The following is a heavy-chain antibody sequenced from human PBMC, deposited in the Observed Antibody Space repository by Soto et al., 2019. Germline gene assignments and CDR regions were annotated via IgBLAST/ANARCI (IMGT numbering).Heavy chain of an antibody. CDR3: ARGRWLRSAFDY. V-gene: IGHV4-34*01. D-gene: IGHD5-12*01. Sequence: QVQLQQWGAGLLKPSETLSLTRAVYGGSFSGYYWSWIRQPPGKGLEWIGEINHSGSTNYNPSLKSGVTISVDTSKNQFSLKLSSVTAADTAVYYCARGRWLRSAFDYWGPGTLVTVSS. CDR1: GGSFSGYY. CDR2: INHSGST. J-gene: IGHJ4*02.